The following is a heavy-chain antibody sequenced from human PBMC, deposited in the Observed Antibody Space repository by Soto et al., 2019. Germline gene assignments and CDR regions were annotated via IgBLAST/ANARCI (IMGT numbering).Heavy chain of an antibody. CDR2: ISGRGTTT. D-gene: IGHD2-2*01. V-gene: IGHV3-48*02. J-gene: IGHJ6*02. CDR1: GFSFGSYS. Sequence: EVQLVESGGGLVQPGGSLRLSCEASGFSFGSYSMNWVRQAPGKGLEWVSFISGRGTTTYYADSVRGQFTVSRDNAKNSLSLEVNSLRDEDTAVYYCARLGYCSSATCKYYFYYYGMDVWGQGTTVTVSS. CDR3: ARLGYCSSATCKYYFYYYGMDV.